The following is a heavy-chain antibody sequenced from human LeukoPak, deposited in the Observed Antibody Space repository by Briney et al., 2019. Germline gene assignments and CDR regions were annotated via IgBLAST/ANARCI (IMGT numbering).Heavy chain of an antibody. CDR2: IYWDDHK. V-gene: IGHV2-5*02. D-gene: IGHD3-22*01. CDR1: GFPLSSSGVG. J-gene: IGHJ4*02. Sequence: SGPTLVKPTQTLTLTCTFSGFPLSSSGVGVAWIRQPPGKALEWLALIYWDDHKRYSPSLKSRLTITKDTSKNQVVLTMTNMDPVDTATYYCAHSSDLYDSTGSYPYYFDYWGQGTLVTVSS. CDR3: AHSSDLYDSTGSYPYYFDY.